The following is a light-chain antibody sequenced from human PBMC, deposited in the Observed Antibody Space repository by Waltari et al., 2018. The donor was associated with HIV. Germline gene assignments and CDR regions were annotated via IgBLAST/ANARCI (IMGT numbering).Light chain of an antibody. CDR3: CSYAGSSTLL. V-gene: IGLV2-23*02. CDR2: DVS. CDR1: SSDVGGYKY. Sequence: QSALTQPASVSGSPGHSITLSCTGPSSDVGGYKYVAWYQPHPGKPPKLMIYDVSERPSGVSNRFSGSKSGNTASLTISGLQAEDEADYYCCSYAGSSTLLFGGGTKVTVL. J-gene: IGLJ3*02.